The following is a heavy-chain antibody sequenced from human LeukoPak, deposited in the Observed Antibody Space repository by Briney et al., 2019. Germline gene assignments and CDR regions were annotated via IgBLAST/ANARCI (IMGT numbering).Heavy chain of an antibody. CDR1: GGSFSGYY. CDR2: INHSGST. V-gene: IGHV4-34*01. CDR3: ARGLSPLGGFYY. J-gene: IGHJ4*02. Sequence: SETLSLTCAVYGGSFSGYYWSWIRQPPGKGLEWIGEINHSGSTNYNPSLKSRVTISVDTSKNQFSLKLSSVTAADTAVYYCARGLSPLGGFYYWGQGTLVTVSS.